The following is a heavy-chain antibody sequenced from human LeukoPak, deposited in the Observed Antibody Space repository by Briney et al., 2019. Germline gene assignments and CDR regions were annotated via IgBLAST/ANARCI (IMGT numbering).Heavy chain of an antibody. J-gene: IGHJ6*02. D-gene: IGHD7-27*01. CDR3: ARKDGLGINYYYYGMDV. CDR1: GSTFSSYA. CDR2: IIPILGIA. Sequence: EASVKVSCKASGSTFSSYAISWVRQAPGQGLEWMGRIIPILGIANYAQKFQGRVTITADKSTSTAYMELSSLRSEDTAVYYCARKDGLGINYYYYGMDVWGQGTTVTVSS. V-gene: IGHV1-69*04.